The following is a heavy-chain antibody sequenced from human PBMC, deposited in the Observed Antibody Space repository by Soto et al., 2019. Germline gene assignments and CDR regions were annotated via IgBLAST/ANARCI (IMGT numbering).Heavy chain of an antibody. J-gene: IGHJ2*01. V-gene: IGHV3-11*05. CDR2: INSSSSYT. Sequence: QVQLVESGGGLVKPGGSLRLSCAASGFTFSDYYMSWIRQAPGKGLEWVSYINSSSSYTNYADSVKGRFTISRDNAKNSMNLQVNSPGAEDTAVYCCARIWTAAGGWSHVALWGRGTLVPVSS. CDR3: ARIWTAAGGWSHVAL. D-gene: IGHD6-13*01. CDR1: GFTFSDYY.